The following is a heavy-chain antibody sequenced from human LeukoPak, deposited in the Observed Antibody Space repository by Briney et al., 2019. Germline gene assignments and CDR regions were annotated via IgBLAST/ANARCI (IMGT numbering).Heavy chain of an antibody. CDR1: GFTFSSYG. D-gene: IGHD4-23*01. CDR3: AKRSDYGGDGKYFDY. Sequence: PGGSLRLSCAASGFTFSSYGMSWVRQAPGKGLEWVSTISGRDSNTYYADSVKGRFTISRDNSKNTLYLHLNSLRAEDTAVYYCAKRSDYGGDGKYFDYWGQGTPVTVSS. V-gene: IGHV3-23*01. CDR2: ISGRDSNT. J-gene: IGHJ4*02.